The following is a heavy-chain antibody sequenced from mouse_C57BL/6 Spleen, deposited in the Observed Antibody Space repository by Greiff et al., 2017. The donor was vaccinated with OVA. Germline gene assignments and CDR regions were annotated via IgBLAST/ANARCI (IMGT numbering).Heavy chain of an antibody. Sequence: EVQLQQSGPELVKPGASVKISCKASGYSFTGYYMNWVKQSPEKSLEWIGEINPSTGGTTYNQKFKAKATLTVDKSSSTAYMQLKSLTSEDSAVYYCARSLMWDYDGLYFDYWGQGTTLTVSS. D-gene: IGHD2-4*01. CDR3: ARSLMWDYDGLYFDY. CDR2: INPSTGGT. CDR1: GYSFTGYY. V-gene: IGHV1-42*01. J-gene: IGHJ2*01.